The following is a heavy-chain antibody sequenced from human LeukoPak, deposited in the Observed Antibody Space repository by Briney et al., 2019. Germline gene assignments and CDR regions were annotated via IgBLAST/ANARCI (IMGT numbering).Heavy chain of an antibody. CDR1: GFTFSSYW. Sequence: QAGGSLRLSCAASGFTFSSYWMHWVRQTPGKGLEWVSRINSDGSSTSYADSVKGRFTISRDNAKNTLYLQMNSLRVEDMAVYYCARDSITSNLENWGQGFLVTVSS. V-gene: IGHV3-74*01. CDR2: INSDGSST. CDR3: ARDSITSNLEN. D-gene: IGHD3-3*01. J-gene: IGHJ4*02.